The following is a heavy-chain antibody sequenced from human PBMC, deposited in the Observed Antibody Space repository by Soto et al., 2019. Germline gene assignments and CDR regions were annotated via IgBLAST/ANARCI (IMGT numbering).Heavy chain of an antibody. CDR3: ARVVAVAGLYFDY. J-gene: IGHJ4*02. CDR2: IYSGGST. CDR1: GFTVSSNY. V-gene: IGHV3-53*04. D-gene: IGHD6-19*01. Sequence: GSLSLSCAASGFTVSSNYMSWVRQAPGKGLEWVSVIYSGGSTYYADSVKGRFTISRHNSKNTLYLQMNSLRAEDTAVYYCARVVAVAGLYFDYWGQGTLVTVSS.